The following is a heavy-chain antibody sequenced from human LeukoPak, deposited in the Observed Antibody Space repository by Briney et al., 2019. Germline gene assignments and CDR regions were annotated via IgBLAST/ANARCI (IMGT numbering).Heavy chain of an antibody. V-gene: IGHV5-51*01. CDR3: ARCYYDSSGYSDAFDI. CDR1: GYSFTSYW. CDR2: IYPGDSDT. Sequence: AGESLKISCKGSGYSFTSYWIGWVRQMPGKGLEWMGIIYPGDSDTRYSPSFQGQVTISADKPISTAYLQWSSLKASDTAMYYCARCYYDSSGYSDAFDIWGQGTMVTVSS. D-gene: IGHD3-22*01. J-gene: IGHJ3*02.